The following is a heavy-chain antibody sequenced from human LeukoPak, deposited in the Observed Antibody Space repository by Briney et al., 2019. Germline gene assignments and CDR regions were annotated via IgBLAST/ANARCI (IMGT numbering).Heavy chain of an antibody. Sequence: GGSLRLSCEASGITFSNSGMHWVRQAPGKGLEWVAYIGHDGRNKFYTESVRGRFTISGDNSMKMAYLQMNSLRTEDTAIYFCAKDGDWTFDTWGQGTMVTVSS. CDR3: AKDGDWTFDT. CDR1: GITFSNSG. D-gene: IGHD2-21*01. V-gene: IGHV3-30*02. CDR2: IGHDGRNK. J-gene: IGHJ3*02.